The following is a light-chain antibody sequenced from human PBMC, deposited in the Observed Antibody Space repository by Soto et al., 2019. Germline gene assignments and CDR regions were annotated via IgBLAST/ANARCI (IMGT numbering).Light chain of an antibody. V-gene: IGKV1-33*01. J-gene: IGKJ2*01. CDR3: QQFDQLPRT. Sequence: DIQMTQSPSSLSTSVGDSVAITCQASQDIRNNLNWYQQKQGKAPKPLIYDASNLETGVPSRFSGSGSGTDLTLTISSLRPEDVATYFCQQFDQLPRTFGQGTKVDIK. CDR1: QDIRNN. CDR2: DAS.